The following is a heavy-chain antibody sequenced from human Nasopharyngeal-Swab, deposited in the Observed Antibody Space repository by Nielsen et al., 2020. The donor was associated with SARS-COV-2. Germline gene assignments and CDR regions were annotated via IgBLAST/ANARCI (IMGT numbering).Heavy chain of an antibody. Sequence: SETLSLTCTVSGGSISSSSYYWGWIRQPPGKGLEWIGSIYYSGSTYYNPSLKSRVTISVDTSKNQFSLKLGSVTAADTAVYYCATDYRDFFDYWGQGTLVTVSS. CDR1: GGSISSSSYY. CDR3: ATDYRDFFDY. V-gene: IGHV4-39*02. D-gene: IGHD4-11*01. CDR2: IYYSGST. J-gene: IGHJ4*02.